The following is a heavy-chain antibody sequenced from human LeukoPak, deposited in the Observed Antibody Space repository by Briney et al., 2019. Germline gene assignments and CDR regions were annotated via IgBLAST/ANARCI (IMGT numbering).Heavy chain of an antibody. D-gene: IGHD3-3*01. V-gene: IGHV3-21*01. Sequence: GGSLRLSCAASGFTFSSYAMSWVRQAPGKGLEWVSAISSSSSYIYYADSVKGRFTISRDNAKNSLYLQMNSLRAEDTAVYYCARDDFWSGYSIPVDYWGQGTLVTVSS. CDR2: ISSSSSYI. CDR1: GFTFSSYA. CDR3: ARDDFWSGYSIPVDY. J-gene: IGHJ4*02.